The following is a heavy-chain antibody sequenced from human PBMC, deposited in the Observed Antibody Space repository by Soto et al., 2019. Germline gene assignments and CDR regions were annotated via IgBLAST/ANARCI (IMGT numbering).Heavy chain of an antibody. J-gene: IGHJ4*02. CDR2: ISGSGGST. Sequence: EVQLLESGGGLVQPGGSLRLSCAASGFTFSSCAMSWVRQAPGKGLEWVSGISGSGGSTYYADSVKGRFTISRDNSKNTLYLQMNRLRAEDTAVYYCAKVPGDYPIFDFWGQGTLVTVSS. D-gene: IGHD4-17*01. CDR1: GFTFSSCA. V-gene: IGHV3-23*01. CDR3: AKVPGDYPIFDF.